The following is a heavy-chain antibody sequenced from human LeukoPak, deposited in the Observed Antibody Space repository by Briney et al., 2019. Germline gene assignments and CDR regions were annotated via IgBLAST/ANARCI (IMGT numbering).Heavy chain of an antibody. Sequence: PSETLSLTCAVYGGSFSGYYWSWIRQPPGKGLEWIGEINHSGSTNYNPSLKSRVTISVDTSKNQFSLKLSSVTAVDTAVYYCARTIAARPLNWFDPWGQGTLVTVSS. CDR1: GGSFSGYY. CDR2: INHSGST. D-gene: IGHD6-6*01. J-gene: IGHJ5*02. CDR3: ARTIAARPLNWFDP. V-gene: IGHV4-34*01.